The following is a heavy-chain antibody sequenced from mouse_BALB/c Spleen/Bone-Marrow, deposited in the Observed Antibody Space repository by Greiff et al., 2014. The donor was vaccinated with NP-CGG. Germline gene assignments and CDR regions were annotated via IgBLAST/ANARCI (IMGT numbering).Heavy chain of an antibody. J-gene: IGHJ2*01. CDR3: ARARHYDF. Sequence: EVQLVESGPELVKPGASVKISCKTSGYTFTDYTLHWVKQSHGKSLEWIGGVNPNSGGTSYNQKFKGKATLNLDKSSTTAYMELRSLTSDDSAVYYCARARHYDFWGQGTTLTVSS. CDR2: VNPNSGGT. CDR1: GYTFTDYT. V-gene: IGHV1-18*01.